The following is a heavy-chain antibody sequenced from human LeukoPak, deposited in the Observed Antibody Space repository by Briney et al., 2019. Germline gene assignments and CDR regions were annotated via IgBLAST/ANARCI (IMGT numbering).Heavy chain of an antibody. CDR1: GFTFSSYA. CDR2: ISGSGGST. Sequence: GGSLRLSCAASGFTFSSYAMSWVRQAPGKGLESVSAISGSGGSTYYADSVKGRFTISRDDSKNTLYLQMNSLRAEDTAVYYCAKCEPPSYSSSWYREFDYWGQGTLVTVSS. D-gene: IGHD6-13*01. J-gene: IGHJ4*02. CDR3: AKCEPPSYSSSWYREFDY. V-gene: IGHV3-23*01.